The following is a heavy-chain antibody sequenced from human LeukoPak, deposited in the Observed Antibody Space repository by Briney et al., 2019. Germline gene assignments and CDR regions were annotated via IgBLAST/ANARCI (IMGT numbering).Heavy chain of an antibody. CDR2: IYSGST. V-gene: IGHV4-59*01. J-gene: IGHJ5*02. Sequence: PSETLSPTCIVSGGSISSYYWSWIRKPPGKGLEWIGYIYSGSTNYNPSLKSRVTISVDTSKNQFSLKLRSVTAADTAVYYCARDRRQWLRGPFDPWGQGTLDTVSS. CDR3: ARDRRQWLRGPFDP. CDR1: GGSISSYY. D-gene: IGHD6-19*01.